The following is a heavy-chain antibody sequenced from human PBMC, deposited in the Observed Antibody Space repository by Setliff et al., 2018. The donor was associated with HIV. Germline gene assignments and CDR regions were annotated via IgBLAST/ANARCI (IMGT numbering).Heavy chain of an antibody. V-gene: IGHV4-34*01. J-gene: IGHJ4*02. CDR3: ARRTSFIGGAVAGNFDY. CDR2: INDSGNT. Sequence: SETLSLTCDVYAGSLSGYYWSWIRQSPGKGLEWIGEINDSGNTNYNPSLRSRFTISIDTSKNHFSLKLKSVTAADTAIFYCARRTSFIGGAVAGNFDYWGQGTPVT. CDR1: AGSLSGYY. D-gene: IGHD6-19*01.